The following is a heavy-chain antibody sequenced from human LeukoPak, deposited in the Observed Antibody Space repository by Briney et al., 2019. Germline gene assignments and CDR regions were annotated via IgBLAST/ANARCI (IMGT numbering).Heavy chain of an antibody. J-gene: IGHJ5*01. CDR3: AREGDLTGATMDS. CDR2: IPGGDVFI. D-gene: IGHD3-16*01. CDR1: GFTFSSYT. V-gene: IGHV3-21*01. Sequence: GGSLRLSCAASGFTFSSYTFDWVRQAQGKGLEWVPSIPGGDVFIIQADSVKGRFTVSRDNAKNTLYLQMNRLRAEDTAVYYCAREGDLTGATMDSWGQGTLVIVSS.